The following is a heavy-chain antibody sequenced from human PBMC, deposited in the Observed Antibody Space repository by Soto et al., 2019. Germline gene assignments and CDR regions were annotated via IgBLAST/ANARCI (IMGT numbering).Heavy chain of an antibody. CDR3: AKGGYFGSVYFLFDK. Sequence: TGGSLRLSCAASGFTFSSYGMHWVRQAPGKGLEWVAVISYDGSNKYYADSVKGRFTISRDNSKNTLYLQMNSLRAEDTAVYYCAKGGYFGSVYFLFDKGGQGTLFTVSS. D-gene: IGHD3-3*01. CDR1: GFTFSSYG. CDR2: ISYDGSNK. J-gene: IGHJ4*02. V-gene: IGHV3-30*18.